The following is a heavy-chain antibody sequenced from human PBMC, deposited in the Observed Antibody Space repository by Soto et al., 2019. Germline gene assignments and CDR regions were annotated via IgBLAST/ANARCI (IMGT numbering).Heavy chain of an antibody. CDR3: ARDRRFNYDSSGYISNFDY. CDR2: ISAYNGNT. V-gene: IGHV1-18*01. J-gene: IGHJ4*02. CDR1: GYTFTSYG. Sequence: GASVKVSCKASGYTFTSYGISWVRQAPGQGLEWMGWISAYNGNTNYAQKLQGRVTMTTDTSTSTAYMELRSLRSDDTAVYYCARDRRFNYDSSGYISNFDYWGQGTLVTVSS. D-gene: IGHD3-22*01.